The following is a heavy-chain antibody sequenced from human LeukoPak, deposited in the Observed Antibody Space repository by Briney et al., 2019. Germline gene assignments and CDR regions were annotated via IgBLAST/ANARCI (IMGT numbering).Heavy chain of an antibody. Sequence: PGGSLRLSYSASGFTFSSYAMSWVRQAPGKGLEWVSAISGSGGSTYYADSVKGRFTISRDNSKNTLYLQMNSLRAEDTAVYYCAKCGQYSYGYNYYYYMDVWGKGTTVTVSS. J-gene: IGHJ6*03. CDR3: AKCGQYSYGYNYYYYMDV. D-gene: IGHD5-18*01. CDR2: ISGSGGST. V-gene: IGHV3-23*01. CDR1: GFTFSSYA.